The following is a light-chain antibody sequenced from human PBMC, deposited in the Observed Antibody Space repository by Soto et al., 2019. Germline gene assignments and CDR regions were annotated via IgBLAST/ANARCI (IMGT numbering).Light chain of an antibody. CDR2: GAS. J-gene: IGKJ3*01. CDR3: QQYKNWPPA. CDR1: QSVSSN. V-gene: IGKV3-15*01. Sequence: EIAMTQSPATLSVSPGERATLSCRASQSVSSNLAWYQQKPGQAPRLLIYGASTRVSGIPARFSGSGSGTEFTLANSSLQTEDFAIYYCQQYKNWPPAFGPGTKVDIK.